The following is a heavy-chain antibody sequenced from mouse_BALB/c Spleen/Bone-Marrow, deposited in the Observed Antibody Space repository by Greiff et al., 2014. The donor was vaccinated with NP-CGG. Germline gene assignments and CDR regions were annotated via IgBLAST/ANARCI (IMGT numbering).Heavy chain of an antibody. CDR2: IDPANGNT. D-gene: IGHD3-2*02. Sequence: VQLKQSGAELVKPGASVELSCTASGFNIKDTYMHWVKQRPEQGLEWIGRIDPANGNTKYDPKFQGKATITADTSSNTAYLQLSSLTSEDTAVYYCARHRLGTYFDYWGQGTTLTVSS. CDR1: GFNIKDTY. J-gene: IGHJ2*01. CDR3: ARHRLGTYFDY. V-gene: IGHV14-3*02.